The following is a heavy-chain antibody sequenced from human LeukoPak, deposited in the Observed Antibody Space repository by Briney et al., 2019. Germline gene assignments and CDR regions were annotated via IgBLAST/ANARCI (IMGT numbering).Heavy chain of an antibody. D-gene: IGHD6-19*01. V-gene: IGHV1-2*02. J-gene: IGHJ4*02. Sequence: ASVKVSCKASGYTFTGYYMHWVRQAPGQGLEWMGWINPNSGGTNYAQNFQGRVTMTRNTSISTAYMELSSLRFEDTAVYYCARSGYSSGPDYWGQGTLVTVSS. CDR3: ARSGYSSGPDY. CDR2: INPNSGGT. CDR1: GYTFTGYY.